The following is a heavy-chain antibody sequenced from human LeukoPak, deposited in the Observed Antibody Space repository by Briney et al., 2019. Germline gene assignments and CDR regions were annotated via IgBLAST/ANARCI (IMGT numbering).Heavy chain of an antibody. D-gene: IGHD2-15*01. J-gene: IGHJ4*02. CDR1: GFTFSSYA. Sequence: GGSLRLSCAASGFTFSSYAMTWVRQAPGKGLEWVSAISGSGGSTYYADSVKGRFTISRDNSKNTLYLQMNSLRAEDTAVYYCARSRVVATTSPFDYWGQGTLVTVSS. V-gene: IGHV3-23*01. CDR2: ISGSGGST. CDR3: ARSRVVATTSPFDY.